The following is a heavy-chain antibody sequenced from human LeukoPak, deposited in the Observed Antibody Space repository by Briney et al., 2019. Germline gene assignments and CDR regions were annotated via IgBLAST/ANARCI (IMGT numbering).Heavy chain of an antibody. CDR1: GFTFSDYY. CDR2: IYYSGST. V-gene: IGHV4-59*01. D-gene: IGHD3-16*01. Sequence: SGGSLRLSCAASGFTFSDYYMSWIRQAPGKGLEWIGYIYYSGSTNYNPSLKSRVTISVDTSKNQFSLKLSPVTAADTAVYYCARAGTYYDYVWGPPHWFDPWGQGTLVTVSS. J-gene: IGHJ5*02. CDR3: ARAGTYYDYVWGPPHWFDP.